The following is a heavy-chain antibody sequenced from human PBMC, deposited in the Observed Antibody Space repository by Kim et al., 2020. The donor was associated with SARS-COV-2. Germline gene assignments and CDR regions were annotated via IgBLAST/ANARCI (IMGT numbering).Heavy chain of an antibody. V-gene: IGHV1-69*13. CDR1: GGTFSSYA. Sequence: SVKVSCKASGGTFSSYAISWVRQAPGQGLEWMGGIIPIFGTANYAQKFQGRVTITADESTSTAYMELSSLRSEDTAVYYCARGARITAMVPYYYGMDVWGQGTTVTVSS. CDR2: IIPIFGTA. J-gene: IGHJ6*02. D-gene: IGHD5-18*01. CDR3: ARGARITAMVPYYYGMDV.